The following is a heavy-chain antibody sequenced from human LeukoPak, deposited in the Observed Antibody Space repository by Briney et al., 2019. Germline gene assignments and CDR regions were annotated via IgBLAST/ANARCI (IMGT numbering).Heavy chain of an antibody. CDR1: GYSISSGYY. V-gene: IGHV4-38-2*02. Sequence: PSETLSLTCTVSGYSISSGYYWGWIRQPPGKGLEWIGEINHSGSTNYNPSLKSRVTISVDTSKNQFSLKLSSVTAADTAVYYCARPSSVAGTVDYWGQGTLVTVSS. J-gene: IGHJ4*02. D-gene: IGHD6-19*01. CDR3: ARPSSVAGTVDY. CDR2: INHSGST.